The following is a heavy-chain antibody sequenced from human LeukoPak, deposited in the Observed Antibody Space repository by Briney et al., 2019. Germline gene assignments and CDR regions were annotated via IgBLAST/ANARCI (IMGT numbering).Heavy chain of an antibody. J-gene: IGHJ4*02. CDR2: NSDYNGNT. Sequence: ASVKVSCKASGYTFTSYGISWVRQAPGQGLEGMGWNSDYNGNTNYDQKLQGRVTMTTDTSTSTAYMELRSLRSDATAMYFCERSPGVGDPGYFDYWGQGTLVTVSS. V-gene: IGHV1-18*01. D-gene: IGHD1-26*01. CDR1: GYTFTSYG. CDR3: ERSPGVGDPGYFDY.